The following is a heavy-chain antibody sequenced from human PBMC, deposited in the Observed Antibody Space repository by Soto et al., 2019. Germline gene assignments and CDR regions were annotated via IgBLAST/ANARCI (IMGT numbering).Heavy chain of an antibody. CDR2: ILYDRPNS. Sequence: GGSLRLSCASSVVIFSNYGMHCVGHAPGKGLEWVAIILYDRPNSYYADSVEGRFTIYRDNSKNTLYLQMNSLRAEDTAVYYCERDGPITHHPEYWGQGTPYSVSS. CDR3: ERDGPITHHPEY. D-gene: IGHD3-10*01. V-gene: IGHV3-30*02. CDR1: VVIFSNYG. J-gene: IGHJ4*02.